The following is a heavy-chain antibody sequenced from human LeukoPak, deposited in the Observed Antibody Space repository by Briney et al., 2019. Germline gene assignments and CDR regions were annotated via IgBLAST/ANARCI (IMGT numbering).Heavy chain of an antibody. Sequence: SETLSLTCAVYGGSFSGYYWSWIRQPPGKGLEWIGYIYYSGSTNYNPSLKSRVTISVDTSKNQFSLKLSSVTAADTAVYYCARAKQPYYYDSSGWDYGMDVWGQGTTVIVSS. J-gene: IGHJ6*02. CDR2: IYYSGST. V-gene: IGHV4-59*01. CDR1: GGSFSGYY. CDR3: ARAKQPYYYDSSGWDYGMDV. D-gene: IGHD3-22*01.